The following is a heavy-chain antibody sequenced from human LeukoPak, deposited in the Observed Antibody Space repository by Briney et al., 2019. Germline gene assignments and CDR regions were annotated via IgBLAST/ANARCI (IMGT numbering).Heavy chain of an antibody. Sequence: GAALRLSCAASGFTFSSYSMNWVRQAPGKGLEWVSYISYSSSTIYYADSVKGRFIISRDNDKNSLYLQMKSLRAEDTALYYCARDKWELRKDFDYWGQGTLVTVSS. CDR3: ARDKWELRKDFDY. V-gene: IGHV3-48*04. J-gene: IGHJ4*02. CDR2: ISYSSSTI. D-gene: IGHD1-26*01. CDR1: GFTFSSYS.